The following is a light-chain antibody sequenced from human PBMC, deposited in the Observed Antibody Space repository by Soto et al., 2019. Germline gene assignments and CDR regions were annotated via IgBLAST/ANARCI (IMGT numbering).Light chain of an antibody. Sequence: DVQMTHSPSSLSAFVGARVTITCRASQGIAPYVAWFQQKPGKVPKLLIYATSTLHSGVPSRFSGSGSGTDFTLTISSLQPEDVGTYYCQKYNSAPLTFGGGPKVEIK. CDR1: QGIAPY. CDR2: ATS. J-gene: IGKJ4*01. V-gene: IGKV1-27*01. CDR3: QKYNSAPLT.